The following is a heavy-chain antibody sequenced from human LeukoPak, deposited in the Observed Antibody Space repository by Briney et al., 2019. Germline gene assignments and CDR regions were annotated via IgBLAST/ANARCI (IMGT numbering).Heavy chain of an antibody. J-gene: IGHJ5*02. D-gene: IGHD3-22*01. CDR2: ISAYNGNT. Sequence: GASVKVSCKASGYTFTSYGISWVRQAPGQGLEWMGWISAYNGNTNYAQKLQGRVTMTTDTSTSTAYMELRSLRSDDTAVYYCARDEYYYDSNGGQGLDPWGQGTLVTVSS. CDR1: GYTFTSYG. V-gene: IGHV1-18*01. CDR3: ARDEYYYDSNGGQGLDP.